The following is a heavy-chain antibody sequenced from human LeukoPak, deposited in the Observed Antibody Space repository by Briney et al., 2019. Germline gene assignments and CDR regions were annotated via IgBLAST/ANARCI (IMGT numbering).Heavy chain of an antibody. CDR3: ARVSLSYDILTGYYGDWFDP. D-gene: IGHD3-9*01. J-gene: IGHJ5*02. CDR2: TYYRSKWYN. CDR1: GDSVSSNSAA. Sequence: SQTLSLTCAISGDSVSSNSAAWNWIRQSPSRGLEWLVRTYYRSKWYNDYAVSVKSRITINPDTSKNQFSLQLNSVTPEDTAVYYCARVSLSYDILTGYYGDWFDPWGQGTLVTVSS. V-gene: IGHV6-1*01.